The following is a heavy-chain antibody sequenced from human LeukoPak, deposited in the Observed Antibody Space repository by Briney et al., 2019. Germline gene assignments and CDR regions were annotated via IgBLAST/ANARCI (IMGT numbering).Heavy chain of an antibody. CDR2: INHSGST. CDR1: GGSFSDFY. Sequence: LETLSLTCAVNGGSFSDFYWSWVRQPPAKGMESIVEINHSGSTNYNPSLKRLVTISVATSKNQFSLKLSSVTAADTAVYYCARANMIRGVVITTIKYFCYGMDVWGQGTTVTASS. CDR3: ARANMIRGVVITTIKYFCYGMDV. J-gene: IGHJ6*02. V-gene: IGHV4-34*01. D-gene: IGHD3-10*01.